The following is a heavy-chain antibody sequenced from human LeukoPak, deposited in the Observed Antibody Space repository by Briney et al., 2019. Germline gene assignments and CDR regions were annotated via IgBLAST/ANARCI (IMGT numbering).Heavy chain of an antibody. CDR1: GDTVTGSF. V-gene: IGHV1-2*02. CDR2: ISINSSGT. J-gene: IGHJ4*02. Sequence: ASVKVSCKASGDTVTGSFIHWVRQAPGQGLEWMGWISINSSGTKYAQNFQGRVTMTRDTSITTAYMELSRLTSDDTAVYYCARADPIDYWGPGTLVTVSS. CDR3: ARADPIDY.